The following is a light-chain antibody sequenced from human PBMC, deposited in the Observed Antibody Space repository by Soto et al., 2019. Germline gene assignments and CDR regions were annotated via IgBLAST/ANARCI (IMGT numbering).Light chain of an antibody. CDR1: QGISNW. CDR2: SAS. Sequence: DIQMTQSPSSVSASVGDRVTITCPASQGISNWLAWYQQKPGKAPKLLIFSASRLQSGVPSRFSGSGSETDFTLTISSLQPEDFAAYYCQQTNSFPYTFGQGTKLEIK. V-gene: IGKV1-12*01. CDR3: QQTNSFPYT. J-gene: IGKJ2*01.